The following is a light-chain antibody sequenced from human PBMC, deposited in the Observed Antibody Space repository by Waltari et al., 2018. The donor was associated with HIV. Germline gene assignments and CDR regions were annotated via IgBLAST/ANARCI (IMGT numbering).Light chain of an antibody. CDR3: QQASTLPWT. CDR2: ASS. J-gene: IGKJ1*01. CDR1: QSISNW. V-gene: IGKV1-12*01. Sequence: DIQLTQSPSFVSASVVDRVTITCRVSQSISNWLSWYQQKPGTAPTLLIHASSHLQSDISGRFSGSASGTNFSLTISTLQPEDFAIYYCQQASTLPWTFGQGTKV.